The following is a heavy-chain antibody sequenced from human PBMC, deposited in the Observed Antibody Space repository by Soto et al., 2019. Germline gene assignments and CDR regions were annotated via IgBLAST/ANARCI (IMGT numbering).Heavy chain of an antibody. D-gene: IGHD2-15*01. CDR3: ASALYCSGGSCSFDP. J-gene: IGHJ5*02. V-gene: IGHV4-61*01. Sequence: SETLSLTCTVSGGSVSSGNYYWSWIRQPPGKGLEWIGFIYYTGSTSYNPSLKSRATISIDTSKNQFSLKLTSVTAADTAVYYCASALYCSGGSCSFDPWGQRNLVTVSS. CDR2: IYYTGST. CDR1: GGSVSSGNYY.